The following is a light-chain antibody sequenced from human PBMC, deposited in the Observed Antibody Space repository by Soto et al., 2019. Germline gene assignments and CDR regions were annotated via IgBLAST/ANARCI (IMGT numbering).Light chain of an antibody. CDR3: SSNTSSSTLV. CDR1: SSDVGGYNY. CDR2: EVS. J-gene: IGLJ1*01. V-gene: IGLV2-14*01. Sequence: QSALTQPASVSGSPGQSITISCTGTSSDVGGYNYVSWYQQHPGIAPKLMIYEVSNRPSGVSNRFSGSKSGNTASLTISGPQAEDEADYYCSSNTSSSTLVFGTGTKLTVL.